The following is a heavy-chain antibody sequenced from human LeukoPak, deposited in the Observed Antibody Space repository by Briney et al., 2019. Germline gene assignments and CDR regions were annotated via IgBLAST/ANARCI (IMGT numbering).Heavy chain of an antibody. Sequence: GESLKISRKGSGYSFTSYWIGWVRQMPGKGLEWMGIIYPGDSDTRYSPSFQGQVTISADKSISTAYLQWSSLKASDTAMYYCARLNPYYDILTGRGFDYWGQGTLVTVSS. V-gene: IGHV5-51*01. D-gene: IGHD3-9*01. CDR2: IYPGDSDT. J-gene: IGHJ4*02. CDR3: ARLNPYYDILTGRGFDY. CDR1: GYSFTSYW.